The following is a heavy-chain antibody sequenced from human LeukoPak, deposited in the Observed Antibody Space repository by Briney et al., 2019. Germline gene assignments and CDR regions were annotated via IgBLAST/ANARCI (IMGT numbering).Heavy chain of an antibody. D-gene: IGHD2-8*02. CDR2: INPSGSNS. CDR1: GYTFSSYY. Sequence: ASVKVSCKASGYTFSSYYIHWVRQAPGQGLQWMGVINPSGSNSRYAEEFQGRVTMTRDTSTNTVNMELSSLRSNDTAVYYCSSSKSPYEGTGPHNWGQGTQVTVSS. J-gene: IGHJ4*02. CDR3: SSSKSPYEGTGPHN. V-gene: IGHV1-46*01.